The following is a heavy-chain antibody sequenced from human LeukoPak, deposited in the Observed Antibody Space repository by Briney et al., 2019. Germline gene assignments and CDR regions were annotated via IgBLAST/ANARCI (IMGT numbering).Heavy chain of an antibody. J-gene: IGHJ4*02. CDR1: GFTFSSYE. Sequence: PGGSLRLSCAASGFTFSSYEMNWVRQAPGKGLEWVSYISSSGSTIYYADSVKGRFTISRDNAKNSLYLQMNSLRAEDTAVYYCARDHTPSDYYGSGSYYSLGYWGQGTLVTVSS. CDR3: ARDHTPSDYYGSGSYYSLGY. D-gene: IGHD3-10*01. V-gene: IGHV3-48*03. CDR2: ISSSGSTI.